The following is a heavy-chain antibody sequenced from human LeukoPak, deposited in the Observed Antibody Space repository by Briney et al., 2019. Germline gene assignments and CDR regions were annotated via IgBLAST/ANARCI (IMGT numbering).Heavy chain of an antibody. CDR1: GGSISSGGYS. Sequence: SETLSLTCAVSGGSISSGGYSWSWIRQPPGKGLEWIASIYYSGSTTYNPSLKTRVTISVDTSKNQFSLKLSSVTAADTAVYYCARANYFDYWGQGTLVTVSS. CDR3: ARANYFDY. CDR2: IYYSGST. V-gene: IGHV4-61*08. J-gene: IGHJ4*02.